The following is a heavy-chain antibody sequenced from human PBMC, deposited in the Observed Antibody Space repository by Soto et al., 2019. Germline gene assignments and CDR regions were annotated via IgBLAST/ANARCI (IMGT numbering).Heavy chain of an antibody. CDR1: GGSISSGDYY. J-gene: IGHJ6*02. CDR2: IYYSGST. CDR3: ARVSITIFWGMDV. V-gene: IGHV4-30-4*01. Sequence: SETLSLTCTVSGGSISSGDYYWSWIRQPPGKGLEWIGYIYYSGSTYYNPSLKSRVTISIDTSKNQFSLKLSSVTAADTAVYYCARVSITIFWGMDVWGQGTTVT. D-gene: IGHD3-9*01.